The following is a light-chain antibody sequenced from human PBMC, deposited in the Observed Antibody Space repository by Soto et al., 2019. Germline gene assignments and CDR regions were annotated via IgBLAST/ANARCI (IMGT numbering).Light chain of an antibody. J-gene: IGKJ2*01. CDR3: QQYNNWPSGYT. V-gene: IGKV3-15*01. CDR1: QSVSAN. Sequence: EIVMTQSPATLSVSPGERASLSCRASQSVSANLDWYQQKPGQAPRLLIYGASTRATGIPARFSGSGSGTEFTLTISGLQSEDFAVYYCQQYNNWPSGYTFGQGTKLEIK. CDR2: GAS.